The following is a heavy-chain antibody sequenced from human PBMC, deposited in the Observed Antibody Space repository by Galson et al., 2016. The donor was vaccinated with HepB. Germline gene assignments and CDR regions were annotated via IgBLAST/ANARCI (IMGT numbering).Heavy chain of an antibody. CDR3: VRGAWDFLS. CDR1: GFTFRSHA. V-gene: IGHV3-64*04. Sequence: SLRLSCATSGFTFRSHAMFWVRQAPGKGLEYVAHISNDGGTTYYADSAKGRFTVSRDFSTNTLYLELTSLRSDDTAVYYCVRGAWDFLSWGLGTLVTVSS. CDR2: ISNDGGTT. D-gene: IGHD1-26*01. J-gene: IGHJ5*02.